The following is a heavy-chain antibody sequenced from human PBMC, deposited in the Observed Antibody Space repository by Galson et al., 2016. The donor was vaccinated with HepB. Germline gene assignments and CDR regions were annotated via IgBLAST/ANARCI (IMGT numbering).Heavy chain of an antibody. Sequence: RLSCAASGFSFSSYSMNWVRQAPGKGLEWLSHISSRSNSIYYADSVKGRFTISRDNAKNSLHLQMNSLRDEDTAVYYCARLNGATAAHNWIDPWGQGTLVTVSS. CDR2: ISSRSNSI. CDR1: GFSFSSYS. D-gene: IGHD6-13*01. CDR3: ARLNGATAAHNWIDP. J-gene: IGHJ5*02. V-gene: IGHV3-48*02.